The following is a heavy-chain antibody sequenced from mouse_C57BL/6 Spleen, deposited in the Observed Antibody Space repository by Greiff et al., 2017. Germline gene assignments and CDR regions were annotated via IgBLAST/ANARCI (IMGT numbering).Heavy chain of an antibody. D-gene: IGHD1-2*01. J-gene: IGHJ4*01. Sequence: QVQLQQSGPGLVQPSQSLSITCTVSGFSLTSSGVHWVRQSPGKGLEWLGGIWSGGSTDYNAAFISRLGISKDNSKSQVFFRMNSLQADDTAIYYCASHYYGLMDYWGQGTSVTVSS. CDR1: GFSLTSSG. CDR2: IWSGGST. V-gene: IGHV2-2*01. CDR3: ASHYYGLMDY.